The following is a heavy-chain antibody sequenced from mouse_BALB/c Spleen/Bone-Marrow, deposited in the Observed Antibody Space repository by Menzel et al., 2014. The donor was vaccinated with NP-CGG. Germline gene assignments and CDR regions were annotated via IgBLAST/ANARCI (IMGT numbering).Heavy chain of an antibody. J-gene: IGHJ3*01. CDR3: ARHAYYDQTEVSFVY. V-gene: IGHV5-9-2*01. CDR2: ISGGSSYT. CDR1: GFTFNSYG. Sequence: EVKLMESGGGLVKSGGSLKLSCAASGFTFNSYGMPWVRQTPEKRLEWVATISGGSSYTFYPDSVKGRFTISRDNAKNNLYLQLSSLRSEDTALYYCARHAYYDQTEVSFVYWGQGTLVTVSA. D-gene: IGHD2-4*01.